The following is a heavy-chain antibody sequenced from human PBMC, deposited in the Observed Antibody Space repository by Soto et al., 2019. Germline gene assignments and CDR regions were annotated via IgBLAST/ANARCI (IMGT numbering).Heavy chain of an antibody. J-gene: IGHJ6*02. CDR3: ARERKDGMDV. CDR1: VSTFTCYY. Sequence: VKVSFHASVSTFTCYYMHWVRQAPGQGLEWMGWINPNSGGTNYAQKVQGRVTMTRDTSISTAYMELSRLRSDDTAVYYCARERKDGMDVWGQGTTVTVS. CDR2: INPNSGGT. V-gene: IGHV1-2*02.